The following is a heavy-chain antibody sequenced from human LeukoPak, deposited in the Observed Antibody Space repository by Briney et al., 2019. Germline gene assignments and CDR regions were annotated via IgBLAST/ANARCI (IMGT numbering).Heavy chain of an antibody. J-gene: IGHJ3*02. Sequence: GESLKISCMGSGYSFTSYWIGWVRQMPGKGLEWMGIIYPGDSDTRYSPSFQGQVTISADKSISTAYLQWSSLRASDTAMYYCARRSYYDSSGYYPHSAFDIWGQGTMVTVSS. CDR2: IYPGDSDT. V-gene: IGHV5-51*01. CDR1: GYSFTSYW. D-gene: IGHD3-22*01. CDR3: ARRSYYDSSGYYPHSAFDI.